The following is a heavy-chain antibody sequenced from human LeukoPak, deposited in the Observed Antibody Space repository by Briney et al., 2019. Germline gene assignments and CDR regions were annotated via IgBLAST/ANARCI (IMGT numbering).Heavy chain of an antibody. CDR2: INPKSGAT. V-gene: IGHV1-2*02. J-gene: IGHJ4*02. Sequence: ASVKVSCKASGYTFNNYYMHWVRQAPGQGLEWMGWINPKSGATNYAQKFQGRVTMTRDTSISTAYMELSRLSSDDTAIYYCAGRPDTALVPIFDYWGQGTLVTVSS. CDR1: GYTFNNYY. CDR3: AGRPDTALVPIFDY. D-gene: IGHD5-18*01.